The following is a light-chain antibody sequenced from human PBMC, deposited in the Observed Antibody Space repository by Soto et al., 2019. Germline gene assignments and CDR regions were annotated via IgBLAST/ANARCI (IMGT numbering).Light chain of an antibody. CDR3: QSYDNTLSASV. J-gene: IGLJ2*01. Sequence: QSVLTQPPSVSGAPGQRVTISCTGSSSNIGAGHVVHWYQQFPGRAPNLLIYGSSNRPSGVPDRFSGSKSGTLASLAITGLQAEDEADYYCQSYDNTLSASVFGGGTKLTVL. V-gene: IGLV1-40*01. CDR2: GSS. CDR1: SSNIGAGHV.